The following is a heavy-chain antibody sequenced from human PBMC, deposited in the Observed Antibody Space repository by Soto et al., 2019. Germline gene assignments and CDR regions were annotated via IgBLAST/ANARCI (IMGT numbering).Heavy chain of an antibody. CDR1: GFSLSTSGVG. J-gene: IGHJ5*02. Sequence: SGPTLVNPTQTLTLTCTFSGFSLSTSGVGVGWIRQPPGKALEWLALIYWDDDKRYSPSLKSRLTITKDTSKNQVVLTMTNMDPVDTATYYCARTYYDFWSGYRHNWFDPWGQGTLVTVSS. V-gene: IGHV2-5*02. CDR2: IYWDDDK. CDR3: ARTYYDFWSGYRHNWFDP. D-gene: IGHD3-3*01.